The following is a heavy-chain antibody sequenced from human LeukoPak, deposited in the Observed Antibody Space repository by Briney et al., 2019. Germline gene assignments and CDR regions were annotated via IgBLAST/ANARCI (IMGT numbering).Heavy chain of an antibody. Sequence: SGGSLTLACAASGFTFSSYSMNWVRQAPEKGLEWVSSISSSSSHIYYADSVKGRFTISRDNAKNSLYLQMNSLRAEDTAVYYCARIVGATRDVDYWGQGTLVTVSS. D-gene: IGHD1-26*01. CDR3: ARIVGATRDVDY. J-gene: IGHJ4*02. V-gene: IGHV3-21*01. CDR1: GFTFSSYS. CDR2: ISSSSSHI.